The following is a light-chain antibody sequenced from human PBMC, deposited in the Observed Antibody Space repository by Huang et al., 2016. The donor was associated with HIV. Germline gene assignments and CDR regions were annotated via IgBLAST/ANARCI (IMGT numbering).Light chain of an antibody. J-gene: IGKJ1*01. CDR2: YTS. CDR3: QQRSNWPPWT. V-gene: IGKV3-11*01. Sequence: EIVLTQSPATLYLSPGERATLSCRARQSVSSDLAWYQQKPGQPPRLRIYYTSSRATGLPARCSGSGSGTDFTLTISSLEPEDFAVYYCQQRSNWPPWTFGQGTKVEIK. CDR1: QSVSSD.